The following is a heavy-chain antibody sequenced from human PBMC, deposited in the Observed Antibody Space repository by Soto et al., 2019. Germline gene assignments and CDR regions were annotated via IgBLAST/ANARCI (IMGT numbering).Heavy chain of an antibody. CDR2: ISDDGNNK. J-gene: IGHJ4*02. D-gene: IGHD3-10*01. CDR3: ARDDEGGSDCDLGY. Sequence: QVQLVESGGGVVQPGRSLRLSCAASGFTFSRYTMHWVRQAPGKGLEWMALISDDGNNKYYADSVKGQFTISRDNSKNTLYLQMNSLRTEDTAVYYCARDDEGGSDCDLGYWGQGTLVTVSS. V-gene: IGHV3-30-3*01. CDR1: GFTFSRYT.